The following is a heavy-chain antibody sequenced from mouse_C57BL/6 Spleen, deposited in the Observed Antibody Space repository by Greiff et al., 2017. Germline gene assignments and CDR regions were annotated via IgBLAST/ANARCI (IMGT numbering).Heavy chain of an antibody. CDR1: GYTFTSYG. D-gene: IGHD1-1*01. CDR3: GRGDGNMDY. Sequence: VQLQQSGAELARPGASVKLSCKASGYTFTSYGISWVKQRTGQGLEWIGEINPRSGNTYYNEKFKGKATLTADKSSSTAYMELRSLTSEDSAVYFCGRGDGNMDYWGQGTSVTVSS. CDR2: INPRSGNT. J-gene: IGHJ4*01. V-gene: IGHV1-81*01.